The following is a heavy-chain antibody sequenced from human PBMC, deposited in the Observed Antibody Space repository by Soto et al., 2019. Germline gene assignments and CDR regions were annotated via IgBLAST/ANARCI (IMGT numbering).Heavy chain of an antibody. Sequence: SETLSLTCTVSGGSISSYYWSWIRQPPGKGLEWIGYIYYSGSTNYNPSLKSRVTISVDTSKNQFSLKLSSVTAADTAVYYCARDLHYGSGSYYLPNPNYYYYGMDVWGQGTTVTVSS. CDR3: ARDLHYGSGSYYLPNPNYYYYGMDV. CDR1: GGSISSYY. CDR2: IYYSGST. J-gene: IGHJ6*02. D-gene: IGHD3-10*01. V-gene: IGHV4-59*01.